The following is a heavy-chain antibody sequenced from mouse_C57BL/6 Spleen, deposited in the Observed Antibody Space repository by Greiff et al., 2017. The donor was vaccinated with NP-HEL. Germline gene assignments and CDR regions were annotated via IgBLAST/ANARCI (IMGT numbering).Heavy chain of an antibody. V-gene: IGHV1-62-3*01. J-gene: IGHJ4*01. D-gene: IGHD2-3*01. CDR2: IDPNSGGT. Sequence: VQLQQPGAELVKPGASVKLSCKASGYTFASYWMHWVKQRPGRGLEWIGRIDPNSGGTKYNEKFKSKDTLTVDKPSSTAYMQLSSLTSEDSAVYDCAREGDDHLYFAMDYWGQGISVTASA. CDR3: AREGDDHLYFAMDY. CDR1: GYTFASYW.